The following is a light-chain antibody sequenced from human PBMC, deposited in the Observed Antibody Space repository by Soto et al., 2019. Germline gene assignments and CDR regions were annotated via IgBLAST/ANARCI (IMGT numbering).Light chain of an antibody. Sequence: DIQLPQSPSSLSASVGGRGTIICPASQPINHYLNWYQQKPGNAPKLLIYDSYTLEIGVSSRFSGSGYGTRFSLTISSLQPEDIATSYCQQFDNLPLTFGQGTRLEIK. J-gene: IGKJ5*01. CDR1: QPINHY. CDR3: QQFDNLPLT. CDR2: DSY. V-gene: IGKV1-33*01.